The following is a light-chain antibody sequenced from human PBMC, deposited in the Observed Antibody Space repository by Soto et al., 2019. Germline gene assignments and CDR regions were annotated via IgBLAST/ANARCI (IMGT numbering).Light chain of an antibody. CDR3: QQANSFPYT. CDR1: QDITNW. CDR2: AAS. Sequence: DIQMTQSPSSVSASVGDRVTITCRASQDITNWLAWYQQRLGKAPELLIYAASSLQRGVPSRFSGSGSGTDFTLTISRLQPEDSATYYCQQANSFPYTFGQGTKLEIK. V-gene: IGKV1D-12*01. J-gene: IGKJ2*01.